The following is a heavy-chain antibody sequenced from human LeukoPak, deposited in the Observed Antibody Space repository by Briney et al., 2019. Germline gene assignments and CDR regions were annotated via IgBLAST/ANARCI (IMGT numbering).Heavy chain of an antibody. D-gene: IGHD6-19*01. CDR1: GFTFDDYA. Sequence: GGSLRLSCAASGFTFDDYAMHWVRQAPGKGLEWVSGISWNSGSIGYADSVKGRFTISRDNAKNSLYLQMNSLRAEDTALYYCAKARGRIAVAGTRQYRFDYWGQGTLVTVSS. J-gene: IGHJ4*02. V-gene: IGHV3-9*01. CDR2: ISWNSGSI. CDR3: AKARGRIAVAGTRQYRFDY.